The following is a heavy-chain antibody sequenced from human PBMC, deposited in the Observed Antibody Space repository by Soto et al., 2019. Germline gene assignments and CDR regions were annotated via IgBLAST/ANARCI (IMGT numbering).Heavy chain of an antibody. CDR1: SGSITSSNW. J-gene: IGHJ4*02. CDR2: VSHNGYS. D-gene: IGHD5-12*01. V-gene: IGHV4-4*02. CDR3: ARNRYDAYDFDS. Sequence: QVQLQESGPGLMKPSGTLSLTCTVSSGSITSSNWWSWVRQPPGKGLEWIGEVSHNGYSHPVTSHKSRVTISIDKSRNQFSRRLTSVTAADTAVYYCARNRYDAYDFDSWGQGTLVAVSS.